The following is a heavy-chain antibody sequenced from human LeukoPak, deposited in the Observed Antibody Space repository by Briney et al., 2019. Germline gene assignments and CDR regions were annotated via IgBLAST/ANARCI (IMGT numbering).Heavy chain of an antibody. CDR1: GLTLGNYW. D-gene: IGHD4-17*01. V-gene: IGHV3-74*03. CDR3: AYSDHFDN. J-gene: IGHJ4*02. Sequence: PGESLTLSCAASGLTLGNYWMHWVRQAPGKGLVWVSRGDGDGSHSTYADSVKGRFTISRDNAKNTLYLQMNSLTGEDTAVYYCAYSDHFDNWGKGTLVTVSS. CDR2: GDGDGSHS.